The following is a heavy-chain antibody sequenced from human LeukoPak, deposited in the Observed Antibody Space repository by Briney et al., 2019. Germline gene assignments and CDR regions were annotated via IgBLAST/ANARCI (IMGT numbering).Heavy chain of an antibody. V-gene: IGHV4-34*01. CDR3: ARGGDFWSGYYEPSQGDY. J-gene: IGHJ4*02. Sequence: SETLSLTCAVYGGSFSGYYWSWIRQPPGKGLEWIGEINHSGSTNYNPSLKSRVTISVDTSKNQFSLKLSSVTAADTAVYYCARGGDFWSGYYEPSQGDYWGQGTLVTVSS. CDR1: GGSFSGYY. CDR2: INHSGST. D-gene: IGHD3-3*01.